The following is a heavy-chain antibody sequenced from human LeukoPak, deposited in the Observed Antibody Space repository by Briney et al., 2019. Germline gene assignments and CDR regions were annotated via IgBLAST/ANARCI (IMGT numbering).Heavy chain of an antibody. D-gene: IGHD3-9*01. Sequence: ASVKVSCKASGYTFTSYGISWVRQAPGQGLEWMGWISAYNGNTNYAQKLQGRVTMTTDTSTSTAYMELRSLRAEDTALYYCAKDISHSSLYFDWLSPDYYYYGMDVWGQGTTVTVSS. V-gene: IGHV1-18*01. J-gene: IGHJ6*02. CDR3: AKDISHSSLYFDWLSPDYYYYGMDV. CDR2: ISAYNGNT. CDR1: GYTFTSYG.